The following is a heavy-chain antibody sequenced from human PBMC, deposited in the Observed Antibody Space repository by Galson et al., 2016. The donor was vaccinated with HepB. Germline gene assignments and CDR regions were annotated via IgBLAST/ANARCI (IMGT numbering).Heavy chain of an antibody. Sequence: SLRLSCAASGFTFSSAWMSWVRQAPGKGLEWVGRIKSKTDDGTTDYAAPVKGRFTISRDDSKNTLYLQLNSLRTEDTAVYYCTTDLFRYCSGTSCLLTYHDYYMDVWGKGTTVTVSS. D-gene: IGHD2-2*01. CDR2: IKSKTDDGTT. CDR1: GFTFSSAW. J-gene: IGHJ6*03. V-gene: IGHV3-15*01. CDR3: TTDLFRYCSGTSCLLTYHDYYMDV.